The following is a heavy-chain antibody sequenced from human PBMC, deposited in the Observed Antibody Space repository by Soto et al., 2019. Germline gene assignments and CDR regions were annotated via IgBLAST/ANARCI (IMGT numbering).Heavy chain of an antibody. CDR2: IYYSGST. V-gene: IGHV4-61*01. D-gene: IGHD5-12*01. CDR3: GGIHSGYDYDNWLDP. Sequence: SETLSLTCTVSGGSVSSGSYYLSWIRQPPGKGLEWIGYIYYSGSTNYNPSLKSRVTISVDTSKNQFSLKLSSVTAADTAVYYCGGIHSGYDYDNWLDPWAQGSLFTLYS. J-gene: IGHJ5*02. CDR1: GGSVSSGSYY.